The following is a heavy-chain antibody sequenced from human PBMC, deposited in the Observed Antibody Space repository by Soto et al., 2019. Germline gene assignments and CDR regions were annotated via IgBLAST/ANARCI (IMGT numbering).Heavy chain of an antibody. D-gene: IGHD3-22*01. CDR3: ARDQWVAGSYYDSSGYYYYYGMDV. CDR1: GFTFSSYA. CDR2: ISYDGSNK. J-gene: IGHJ6*02. Sequence: GGSLRLSCAASGFTFSSYAMHWVRQAPGKGLEWVAVISYDGSNKYYADSVKGRFTISRDNSKNTLYLQMNSLRAEDTAVYYCARDQWVAGSYYDSSGYYYYYGMDVWGQGTTVTVSS. V-gene: IGHV3-30-3*01.